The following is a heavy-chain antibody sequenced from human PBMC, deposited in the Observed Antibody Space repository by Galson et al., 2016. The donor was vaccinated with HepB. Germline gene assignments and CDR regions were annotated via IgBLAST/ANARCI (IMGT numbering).Heavy chain of an antibody. V-gene: IGHV1-46*02. J-gene: IGHJ6*02. D-gene: IGHD2-21*02. CDR2: INPSGGST. Sequence: SVKVSCKASGSTFNVYFVHWVRQAPGQGLEWMGIINPSGGSTSYAQKFQGRVTMTRDTSTSTVYMELRSLGSEDTAVYYCARDPCGGDCYSPYRFYYYDMDVWGQGTTVTVAS. CDR3: ARDPCGGDCYSPYRFYYYDMDV. CDR1: GSTFNVYF.